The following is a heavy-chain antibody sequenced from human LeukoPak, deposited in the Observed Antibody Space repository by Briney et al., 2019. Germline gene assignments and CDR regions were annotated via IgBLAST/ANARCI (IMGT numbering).Heavy chain of an antibody. Sequence: GGSRRLSCAATGFTFSDHNMGWMRQAPGKGLEWTSYMSGSGIYYADSVKGRFTISRDNAKNSLYLQMSSLRAEDSAVYFCARRSLTTGGHAFDVWGQGTLVTVSS. V-gene: IGHV3-11*01. CDR2: MSGSGI. D-gene: IGHD1-1*01. J-gene: IGHJ3*01. CDR1: GFTFSDHN. CDR3: ARRSLTTGGHAFDV.